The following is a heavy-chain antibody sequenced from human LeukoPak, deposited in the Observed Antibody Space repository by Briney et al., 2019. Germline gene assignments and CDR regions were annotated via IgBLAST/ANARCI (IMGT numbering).Heavy chain of an antibody. CDR1: GFTFSSYD. CDR3: ARVRGYSGYVLGYWLDP. Sequence: PGGSLRLSCAASGFTFSSYDMNWVRQAPGKGLEWVSSISSGGYTTYYADSVKGRFTISRDSAKNSLFLQMNSLRAEDTAVYYCARVRGYSGYVLGYWLDPWGQGTLVTVSS. J-gene: IGHJ5*02. D-gene: IGHD5-12*01. V-gene: IGHV3-48*03. CDR2: ISSGGYTT.